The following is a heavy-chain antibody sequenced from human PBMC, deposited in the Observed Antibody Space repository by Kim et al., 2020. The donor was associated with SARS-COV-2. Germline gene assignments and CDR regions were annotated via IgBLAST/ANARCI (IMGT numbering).Heavy chain of an antibody. Sequence: GGSLRLSCAAFGFTFSAYAMSWVRQAPGKGLEWVSAITGSDTYYADSVKGRFTISRDNSKNTLYLQMNSLRAEDTAVYYCAKSPGGYRALNFDYWGQGTLVTVSS. V-gene: IGHV3-23*01. CDR2: ITGSDT. J-gene: IGHJ4*02. CDR3: AKSPGGYRALNFDY. D-gene: IGHD1-26*01. CDR1: GFTFSAYA.